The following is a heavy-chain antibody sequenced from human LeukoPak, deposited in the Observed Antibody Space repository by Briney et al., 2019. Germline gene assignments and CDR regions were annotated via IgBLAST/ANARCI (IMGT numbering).Heavy chain of an antibody. CDR2: ISSSGSTT. CDR1: GLTFSIFE. CDR3: ARDHPDLDY. J-gene: IGHJ4*02. Sequence: PGGSLRLSCEASGLTFSIFEMNWVRLAPGKGLEWVSYISSSGSTTFYADSVKGRFTISRDNAKNSLYLQMNSLRAEDTAVYYCARDHPDLDYWGQGTLVTVSS. V-gene: IGHV3-48*03.